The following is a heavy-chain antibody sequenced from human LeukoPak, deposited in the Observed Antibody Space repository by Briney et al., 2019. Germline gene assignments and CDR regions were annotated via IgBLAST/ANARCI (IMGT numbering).Heavy chain of an antibody. V-gene: IGHV3-23*01. J-gene: IGHJ4*02. D-gene: IGHD2-2*02. CDR3: AKIVVVPAAIRDDY. CDR2: ISGSGGST. Sequence: GGPLRLSCAASGFTFSSHAMRWVRQVPGKGLDWVSGISGSGGSTYYADSVKGRFTISRENSKNSLYLQMHSLRAEDTAVYYCAKIVVVPAAIRDDYWGQGTLVTVSS. CDR1: GFTFSSHA.